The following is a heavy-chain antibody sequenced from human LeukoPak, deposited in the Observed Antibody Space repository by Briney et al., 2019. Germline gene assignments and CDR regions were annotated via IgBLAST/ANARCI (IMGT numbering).Heavy chain of an antibody. V-gene: IGHV1-18*01. J-gene: IGHJ4*02. Sequence: ASVKVSCKASGYTFTSYGISWVRQAPGQGLEWMGWISAYNGNTNYAQKLQGRVTMITDTSTSTAYMELRSLRSDDTAVYYCARDRRSGYCSSTSCYLYDYWGQGTLVTVSS. D-gene: IGHD2-2*01. CDR3: ARDRRSGYCSSTSCYLYDY. CDR1: GYTFTSYG. CDR2: ISAYNGNT.